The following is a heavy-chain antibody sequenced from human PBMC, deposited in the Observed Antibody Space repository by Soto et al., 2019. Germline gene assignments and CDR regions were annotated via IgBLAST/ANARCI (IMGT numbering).Heavy chain of an antibody. CDR3: AKESYVWDQLKWFDY. J-gene: IGHJ4*02. V-gene: IGHV3-30*18. CDR1: GFTFSSYA. D-gene: IGHD1-26*01. CDR2: ISHDRSNE. Sequence: GGSLRLSCAASGFTFSSYAMHWVRQAPGKGLEWVAVISHDRSNEYYADSVKGRFTISRDDSQNTVYLQMNRLRPEDTAVYYCAKESYVWDQLKWFDYWGQGTPVTVSS.